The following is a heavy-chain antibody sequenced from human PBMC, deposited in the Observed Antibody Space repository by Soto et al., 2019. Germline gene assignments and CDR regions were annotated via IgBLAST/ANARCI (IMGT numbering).Heavy chain of an antibody. CDR3: ASISYYESSRFDN. J-gene: IGHJ4*02. Sequence: SCILKNPGKGLEWVSVIYSGGSTYYADSVKGRFTISRDNSKNTLYLQMNSLRAEDTAVYYCASISYYESSRFDNWGQGTLVTRSS. CDR2: IYSGGST. V-gene: IGHV3-53*01. D-gene: IGHD3-22*01.